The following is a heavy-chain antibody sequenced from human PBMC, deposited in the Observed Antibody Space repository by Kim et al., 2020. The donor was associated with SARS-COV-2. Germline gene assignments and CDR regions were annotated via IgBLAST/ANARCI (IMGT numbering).Heavy chain of an antibody. Sequence: ASVKVSCKASGYTFTSYYMHWVRQAPGQGLEWMGIINPSGGSTSYAQKFQGRVTMTRDTSTSTVYMELSSLRSEDTAVYYCARVDVYDYVWGSYRVDAFDIWGQGTMVTVSS. J-gene: IGHJ3*02. V-gene: IGHV1-46*01. CDR3: ARVDVYDYVWGSYRVDAFDI. D-gene: IGHD3-16*02. CDR2: INPSGGST. CDR1: GYTFTSYY.